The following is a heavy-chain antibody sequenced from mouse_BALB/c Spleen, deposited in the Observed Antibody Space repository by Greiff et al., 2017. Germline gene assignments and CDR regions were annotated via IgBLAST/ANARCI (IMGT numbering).Heavy chain of an antibody. CDR3: ARPHITTATRAMDY. V-gene: IGHV5-6*01. Sequence: EVQLVESGGDLVKPGGSLKLSCAASGFTFSSYGMSWVRQTPDKRLEWVATISSGGSYTYYPDSVKGRFTISRDNAKNTLYLQMSSLKSEDTAMYYCARPHITTATRAMDYWGQGTSVTVSS. CDR1: GFTFSSYG. J-gene: IGHJ4*01. CDR2: ISSGGSYT. D-gene: IGHD1-2*01.